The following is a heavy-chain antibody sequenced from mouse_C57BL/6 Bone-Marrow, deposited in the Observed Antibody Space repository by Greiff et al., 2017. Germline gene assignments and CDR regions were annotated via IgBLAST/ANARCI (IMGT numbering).Heavy chain of an antibody. CDR1: GFTFSSYA. V-gene: IGHV5-9-1*02. CDR3: TRVPIYYDYGYFDV. J-gene: IGHJ1*03. Sequence: DVMLVESGEGLVKPGGSLKLSCAASGFTFSSYAMSWVRPPPEKRLEWVAYISSGGDYIYYADTVKGRFTISRDNARNTLYLQMSSLKSEDTAMYYCTRVPIYYDYGYFDVWGTGTTVTVSS. D-gene: IGHD2-4*01. CDR2: ISSGGDYI.